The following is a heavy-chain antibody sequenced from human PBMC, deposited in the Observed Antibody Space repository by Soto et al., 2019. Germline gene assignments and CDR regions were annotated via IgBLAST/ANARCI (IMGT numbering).Heavy chain of an antibody. J-gene: IGHJ5*02. CDR1: GFSLTTSGVG. V-gene: IGHV2-5*02. D-gene: IGHD3-3*01. CDR2: VYWDDDK. Sequence: QITLKESGPTLVNPTQTLTLTCTFSGFSLTTSGVGVGWVRQPPGKALEWLAVVYWDDDKRYNPSLRTRLTITTDTSKNQVFLTLTNMDPVDTATYFCAAAKYSAFSNGFGGGFDPWGQGTLVTVSS. CDR3: AAAKYSAFSNGFGGGFDP.